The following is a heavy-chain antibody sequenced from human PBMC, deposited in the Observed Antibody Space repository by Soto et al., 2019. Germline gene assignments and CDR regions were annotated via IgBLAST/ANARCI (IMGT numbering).Heavy chain of an antibody. V-gene: IGHV1-69*02. CDR2: IIPILGVA. Sequence: SVKVSCKASGGTFSSYTIRWVRQAPGQGIEWMGRIIPILGVANYAQKFQGRVTITADKSTSTAYMELSSLRSEDTAVYYCAAVGAGLNYYYYGMDVWGQGTTVTVSS. J-gene: IGHJ6*02. D-gene: IGHD1-26*01. CDR3: AAVGAGLNYYYYGMDV. CDR1: GGTFSSYT.